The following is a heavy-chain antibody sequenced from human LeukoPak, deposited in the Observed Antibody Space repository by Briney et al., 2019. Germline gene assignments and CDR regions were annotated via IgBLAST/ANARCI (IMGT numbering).Heavy chain of an antibody. D-gene: IGHD3-10*01. CDR3: ARDLYGSGIVIDY. Sequence: SGGSLRLSCAASGFTFSTYSMNWVRQAPGKGLEWVSCISSGSNYIYYADSVKGRFTISRDNAKNSLHLQMNSLRAEDTAVYYCARDLYGSGIVIDYWGQGTLVTVSS. J-gene: IGHJ4*02. CDR1: GFTFSTYS. CDR2: ISSGSNYI. V-gene: IGHV3-21*01.